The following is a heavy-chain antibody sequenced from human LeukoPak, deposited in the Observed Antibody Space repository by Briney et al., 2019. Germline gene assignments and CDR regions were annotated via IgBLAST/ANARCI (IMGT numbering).Heavy chain of an antibody. J-gene: IGHJ6*03. Sequence: SVKVSSKASGYTFTGYYMHWVRQAPGQGLGWMGWINPNSSGTNYAQKFQGRVTMTRDTSISTAYMELSRLRSDDTAVYYCASSSGPGGTGYYYYYYMDVWGKGTTVTVSS. CDR1: GYTFTGYY. CDR3: ASSSGPGGTGYYYYYYMDV. CDR2: INPNSSGT. D-gene: IGHD1-26*01. V-gene: IGHV1-2*02.